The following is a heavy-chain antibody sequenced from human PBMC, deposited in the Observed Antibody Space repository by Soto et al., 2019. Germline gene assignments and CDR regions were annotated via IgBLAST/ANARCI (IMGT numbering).Heavy chain of an antibody. CDR3: ARGSGDSSGYYFGWFDP. Sequence: QLQLQESGSGLVKPSQTLSLTCAVSGGSISSGGYSWSWIRQPPGKGLEWIGYIYHSGSTYYNPSLKSQVTISVDRSKNQFSLKLSSVTAADTAVYYCARGSGDSSGYYFGWFDPWGQGTLVTVSS. J-gene: IGHJ5*02. CDR1: GGSISSGGYS. D-gene: IGHD3-22*01. V-gene: IGHV4-30-2*01. CDR2: IYHSGST.